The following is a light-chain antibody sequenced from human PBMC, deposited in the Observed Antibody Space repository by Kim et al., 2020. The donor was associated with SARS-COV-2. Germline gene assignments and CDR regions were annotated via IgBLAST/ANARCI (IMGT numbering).Light chain of an antibody. Sequence: SVSPGQTACITCSGDKLGDEYASWYQQKPGQSPVVVMYQDSKRPSGIPERFSGSNSGNTATLTISGTQAMDEADYYCQAWDSSTYVFGTGTKVTVL. V-gene: IGLV3-1*01. J-gene: IGLJ1*01. CDR2: QDS. CDR1: KLGDEY. CDR3: QAWDSSTYV.